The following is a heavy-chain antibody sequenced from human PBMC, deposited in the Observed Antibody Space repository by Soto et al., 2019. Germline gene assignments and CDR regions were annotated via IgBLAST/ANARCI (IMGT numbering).Heavy chain of an antibody. D-gene: IGHD3-10*01. Sequence: GGSLRLSCAASGFTFSSYSMNWVRQAPGRGLEWVSSISSSSSYIYYADSVKGRFTISRDNAKNSLYLQMNSLRAEDTAVYYCARVPRYGSGRATFDYWGQGTLVTVSS. CDR1: GFTFSSYS. J-gene: IGHJ4*02. CDR3: ARVPRYGSGRATFDY. CDR2: ISSSSSYI. V-gene: IGHV3-21*01.